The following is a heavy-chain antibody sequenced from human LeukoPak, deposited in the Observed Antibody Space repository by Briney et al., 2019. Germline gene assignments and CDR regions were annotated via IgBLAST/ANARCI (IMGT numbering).Heavy chain of an antibody. Sequence: ASVKVSCMASGYTFTGYYMHWVRQAPGQGLEWMGWINPNSGGTNYAQKFQGRVTMTRDTSISTAYMELSRLRSDDTAVYYCASDPIAGTCCYDSSGVYGMDVWGQGTTVTVSS. CDR1: GYTFTGYY. CDR3: ASDPIAGTCCYDSSGVYGMDV. J-gene: IGHJ6*02. V-gene: IGHV1-2*02. D-gene: IGHD3-22*01. CDR2: INPNSGGT.